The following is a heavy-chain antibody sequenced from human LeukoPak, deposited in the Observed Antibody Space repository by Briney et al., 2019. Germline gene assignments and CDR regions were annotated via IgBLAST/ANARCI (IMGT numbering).Heavy chain of an antibody. CDR3: ARDWSYDFWSGYRSYYFAY. Sequence: ASVKVSCKASGYTFTSYGISWVRQAPGQGLEWMGWISAYNGNTNYAQKLQGRVTMTTDTSTSTAYMELRSLRSDDTAVYYCARDWSYDFWSGYRSYYFAYWGQGTLVTVSS. CDR2: ISAYNGNT. CDR1: GYTFTSYG. D-gene: IGHD3-3*01. J-gene: IGHJ4*02. V-gene: IGHV1-18*01.